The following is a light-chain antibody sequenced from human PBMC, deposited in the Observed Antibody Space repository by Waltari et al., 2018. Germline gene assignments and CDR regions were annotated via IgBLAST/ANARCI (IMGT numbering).Light chain of an antibody. CDR3: QQSYSSPT. J-gene: IGKJ1*01. CDR2: AAS. V-gene: IGKV1-39*01. CDR1: QSISSY. Sequence: DIQMTQSPSSLSASVGDRVTITCRASQSISSYLNLYQQKPGKAPKLLIYAASSLQSGVPSRVSGSGSGTDFTLTISSLQPEDFATYFCQQSYSSPTFGQGTKVEIK.